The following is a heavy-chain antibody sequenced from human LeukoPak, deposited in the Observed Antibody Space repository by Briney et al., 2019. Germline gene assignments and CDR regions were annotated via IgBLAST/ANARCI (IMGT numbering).Heavy chain of an antibody. D-gene: IGHD5-18*01. J-gene: IGHJ4*02. CDR2: ISNSGHNV. V-gene: IGHV3-48*03. CDR1: GFTFSSYE. Sequence: QTGGSLRLSCAASGFTFSSYEMTWVRQAPGKGLESLSYISNSGHNVYYADSVKGRFTISRDNAKSSLYLQVDSLRAEDTAVYYCARDQGKYSHGQLDYWGQGILVTVSA. CDR3: ARDQGKYSHGQLDY.